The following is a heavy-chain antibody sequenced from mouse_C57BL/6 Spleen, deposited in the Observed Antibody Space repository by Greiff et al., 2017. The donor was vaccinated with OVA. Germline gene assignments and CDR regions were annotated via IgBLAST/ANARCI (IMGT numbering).Heavy chain of an antibody. J-gene: IGHJ2*01. Sequence: EVHLVESGPELVKPGASVKISCKASGYSFTDYNMNWVKQSNGKSLEWIGVINPNYGTTSYNQKFKGKATLTVDQSSSTAYMQLNSLTSEDSAVYYCARGAHYYGSSHFDYWGQGTTLTVSS. CDR2: INPNYGTT. CDR3: ARGAHYYGSSHFDY. V-gene: IGHV1-39*01. D-gene: IGHD1-1*01. CDR1: GYSFTDYN.